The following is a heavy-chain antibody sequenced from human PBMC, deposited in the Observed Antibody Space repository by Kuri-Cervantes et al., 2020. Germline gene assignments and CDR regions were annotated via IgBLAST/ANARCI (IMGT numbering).Heavy chain of an antibody. CDR3: ARGVRGYSYGPNWFDP. D-gene: IGHD5-18*01. CDR1: GYTFTSYG. J-gene: IGHJ5*02. V-gene: IGHV1-18*01. CDR2: ISAYNGNT. Sequence: ASVKVSCKASGYTFTSYGISWVRQAPGQGLEWMGWISAYNGNTNYAQKLQGRVTMTTDTSTSTAYMELSSLRSEDTAVYYCARGVRGYSYGPNWFDPWGQGTLVTVSS.